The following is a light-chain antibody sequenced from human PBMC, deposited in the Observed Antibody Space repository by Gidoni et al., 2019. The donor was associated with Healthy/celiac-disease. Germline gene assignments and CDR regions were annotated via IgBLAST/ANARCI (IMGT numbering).Light chain of an antibody. Sequence: EIVMTQSPATLSVSQGERANLSCRASQRVSSNLAWYQQKPGQAPRLLIYGASTRATGIPARFSGSGSGTEFTLTISSLQSEDFAVYYCQQYNNWPLTFGGGTKVEIK. V-gene: IGKV3-15*01. CDR1: QRVSSN. J-gene: IGKJ4*01. CDR2: GAS. CDR3: QQYNNWPLT.